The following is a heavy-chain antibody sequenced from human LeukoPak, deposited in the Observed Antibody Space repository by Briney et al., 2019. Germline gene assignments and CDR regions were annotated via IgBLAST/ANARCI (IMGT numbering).Heavy chain of an antibody. Sequence: GASVKVSCKAPGHTFSDYYIHWVRQAPGQGLGWMGRINPNTGGTNYAQKFQGRVTMTSDTSISTVYMELRRLRSDDTATFYCARGLPGGFDPWGQGSLVTVSS. CDR2: INPNTGGT. V-gene: IGHV1-2*02. J-gene: IGHJ5*02. D-gene: IGHD5-12*01. CDR1: GHTFSDYY. CDR3: ARGLPGGFDP.